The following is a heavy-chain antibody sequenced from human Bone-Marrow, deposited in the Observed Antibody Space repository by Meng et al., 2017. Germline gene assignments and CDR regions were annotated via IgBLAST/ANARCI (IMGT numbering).Heavy chain of an antibody. CDR1: GYTFTAYY. J-gene: IGHJ4*02. Sequence: QVQLGQSGSGFKKPGASVKVSCKPSGYTFTAYYIRWVRQAPGQGLEWMGHINPDTGDTLYAQKFQGRVSMTGDTSISTAYVELSGLRSDDTAVYYCVRVHFDYWGQGTLVTVSS. CDR2: INPDTGDT. CDR3: VRVHFDY. V-gene: IGHV1-2*06.